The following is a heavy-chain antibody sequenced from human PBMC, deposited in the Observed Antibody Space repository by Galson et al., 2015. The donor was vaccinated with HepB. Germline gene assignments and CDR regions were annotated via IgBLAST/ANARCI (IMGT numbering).Heavy chain of an antibody. CDR1: RGTFSSYT. D-gene: IGHD6-13*01. V-gene: IGHV1-69*08. CDR2: ITPMVGRG. CDR3: ARDFAAAADY. J-gene: IGHJ4*02. Sequence: SVKVSCKASRGTFSSYTVSWLRQAPGQGLEWMGKITPMVGRGSYAQKFQGRVTITADKSSTITYMELSSLSTEDTAVYYCARDFAAAADYWGQGTLVTVSS.